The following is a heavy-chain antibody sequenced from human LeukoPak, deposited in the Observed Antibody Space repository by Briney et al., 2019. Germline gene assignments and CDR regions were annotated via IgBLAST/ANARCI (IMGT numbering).Heavy chain of an antibody. V-gene: IGHV4-61*02. CDR2: IYTSGST. D-gene: IGHD2-2*01. Sequence: SETLSLTCTVSGGSISSGSYYWSWIRQPAGKGLEWIGRIYTSGSTNYNPSLKSRVTISVDTSKNQFSLKLSSVTAADTAVYYCARDFGCSSTSCYWVPFDYWGQGTLVTVSS. J-gene: IGHJ4*02. CDR3: ARDFGCSSTSCYWVPFDY. CDR1: GGSISSGSYY.